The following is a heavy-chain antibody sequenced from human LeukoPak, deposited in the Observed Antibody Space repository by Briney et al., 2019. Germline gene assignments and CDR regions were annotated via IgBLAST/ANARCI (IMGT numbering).Heavy chain of an antibody. V-gene: IGHV3-30*02. CDR1: GFTFSSYG. Sequence: GGSLRLSCAASGFTFSSYGMHWVRQAPGKGLEWVAFIRYDGSNKYYADSVKGRFTISRVNSKNTLYLQMNSLRAEDTAVYYCAKDEESYYYDSSGYRESPHAFDIWGQGTMVTVSS. D-gene: IGHD3-22*01. CDR3: AKDEESYYYDSSGYRESPHAFDI. CDR2: IRYDGSNK. J-gene: IGHJ3*02.